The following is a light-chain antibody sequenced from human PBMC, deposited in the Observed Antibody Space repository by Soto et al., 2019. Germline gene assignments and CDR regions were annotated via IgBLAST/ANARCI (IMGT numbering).Light chain of an antibody. CDR2: GAS. V-gene: IGKV1-39*01. CDR1: QDIRKD. Sequence: IQMTQSPSSLSASVGDRVTITCRASQDIRKDLAWYQQKPGKAPQILIYGASTLQTGVASRFSGSGSATDFTLTISSLQPEDFATYYCQQSYSTPPWTFGQGTKVDIK. J-gene: IGKJ1*01. CDR3: QQSYSTPPWT.